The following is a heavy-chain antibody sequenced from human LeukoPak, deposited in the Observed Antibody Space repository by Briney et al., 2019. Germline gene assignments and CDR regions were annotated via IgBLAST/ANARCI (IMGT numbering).Heavy chain of an antibody. Sequence: ASVKVSCTASGYTFTGYYMHWVRQAPGQGLEWMGRINPNSGGTNYAQKFQGRVTMTRDTSISTAYMELSRLRSDDTAVYYCAREGREWEPPFQHWGQGTLVTISS. CDR2: INPNSGGT. CDR3: AREGREWEPPFQH. V-gene: IGHV1-2*06. D-gene: IGHD1-26*01. J-gene: IGHJ1*01. CDR1: GYTFTGYY.